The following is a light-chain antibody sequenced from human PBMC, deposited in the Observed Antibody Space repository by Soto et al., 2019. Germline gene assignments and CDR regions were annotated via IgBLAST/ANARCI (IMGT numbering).Light chain of an antibody. V-gene: IGKV1-39*01. Sequence: DIQMTQSPSSLSASVGDRVTITCRASQSISRYLNWYQQKPGKAPKLLIDAATSLQSGVPSRFSGSGSGTDFTLTISSLQPEDFATYYCQQCFSTPFTFGPGTKVDIK. CDR1: QSISRY. CDR3: QQCFSTPFT. CDR2: AAT. J-gene: IGKJ3*01.